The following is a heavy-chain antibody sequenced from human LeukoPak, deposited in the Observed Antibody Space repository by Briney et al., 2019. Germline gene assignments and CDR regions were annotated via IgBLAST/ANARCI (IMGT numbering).Heavy chain of an antibody. CDR2: IYHSGST. Sequence: PSETLSLTCTVSGGSISSYYWGWIRQPPGKGLEWIGSIYHSGSTYYNPSLKSRVTISVDTSKNQFSLKLSSVTAADTAVYYCASWAYHYGSGSYRGEDYWGQGTLVTVSS. CDR1: GGSISSYY. CDR3: ASWAYHYGSGSYRGEDY. V-gene: IGHV4-38-2*02. J-gene: IGHJ4*02. D-gene: IGHD3-10*01.